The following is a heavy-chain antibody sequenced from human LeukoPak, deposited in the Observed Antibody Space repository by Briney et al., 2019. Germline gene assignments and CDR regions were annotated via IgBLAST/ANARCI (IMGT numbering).Heavy chain of an antibody. V-gene: IGHV4-59*08. CDR3: ARSSHAFDY. Sequence: SETLSLTCTVSGGSISSYYWSWIRQPPGKGLEWIGYIYYSGSTNYNPSLKCRVTISVDTSKNRFSLKLSSVTAADTAVYYCARSSHAFDYWGQGTLVTVSS. J-gene: IGHJ4*02. CDR1: GGSISSYY. CDR2: IYYSGST.